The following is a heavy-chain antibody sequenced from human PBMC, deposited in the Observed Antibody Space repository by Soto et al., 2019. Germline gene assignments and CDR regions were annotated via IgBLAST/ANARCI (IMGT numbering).Heavy chain of an antibody. CDR3: ATEGGVGYGSSGGAF. V-gene: IGHV3-33*01. CDR1: GVSFSTYG. CDR2: IWHDGIYK. D-gene: IGHD6-19*01. J-gene: IGHJ4*02. Sequence: QVQLVESGGGVVQPGRSLRLSCVASGVSFSTYGMHWVRQAPGKGLEWVASIWHDGIYKFHADAVKGRFAISRDNSMNSLYLQMNSLTVEDTAMYYGATEGGVGYGSSGGAFWGQGTLVTVSS.